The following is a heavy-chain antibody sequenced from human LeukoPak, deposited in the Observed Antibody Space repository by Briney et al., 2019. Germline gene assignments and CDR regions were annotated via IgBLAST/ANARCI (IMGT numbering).Heavy chain of an antibody. J-gene: IGHJ4*02. Sequence: SQTLSLTCTVSGGSISSGDYYWSWIRQPPGKGLEWIGYIYYSGSTYYNPSLKSRVTISVDTSKNQFSLNLSSVTAADTAVYYCALYGSESYNFDYWGQGTLVTVSS. CDR3: ALYGSESYNFDY. V-gene: IGHV4-30-4*01. CDR2: IYYSGST. CDR1: GGSISSGDYY. D-gene: IGHD3-10*01.